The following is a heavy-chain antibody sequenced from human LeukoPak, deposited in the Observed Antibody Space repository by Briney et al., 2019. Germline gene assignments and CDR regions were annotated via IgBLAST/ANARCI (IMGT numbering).Heavy chain of an antibody. CDR2: ISSSSSYI. CDR1: GFTFSSYS. CDR3: ARQRGYGSGTFDY. J-gene: IGHJ4*02. V-gene: IGHV3-21*04. D-gene: IGHD3-10*01. Sequence: GGSLRLSCAASGFTFSSYSMNWVRQAPGKGLEWVSSISSSSSYIYYADSVKGRFTISRDNAKNSLFLQMNSLRAEDTAVYYCARQRGYGSGTFDYWGQGIQVTTSS.